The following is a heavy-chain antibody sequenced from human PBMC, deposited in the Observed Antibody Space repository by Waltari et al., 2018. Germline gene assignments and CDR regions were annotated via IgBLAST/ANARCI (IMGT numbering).Heavy chain of an antibody. CDR3: ARGSSSSSRFDP. Sequence: QVQLQESGPGLVKPSQTLSLTCTVSGGSISSGGSYWSWIRQHPGKGLEWIGYIYYSGSTYYNPSLKSRVTISVDTSKNQFSLKLSSVTAADTAVYYCARGSSSSSRFDPWGQGTLVTVSS. V-gene: IGHV4-31*03. CDR1: GGSISSGGSY. D-gene: IGHD6-6*01. CDR2: IYYSGST. J-gene: IGHJ5*02.